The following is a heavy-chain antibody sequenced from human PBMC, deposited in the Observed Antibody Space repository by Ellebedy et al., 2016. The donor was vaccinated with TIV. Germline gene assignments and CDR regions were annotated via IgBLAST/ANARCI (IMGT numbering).Heavy chain of an antibody. CDR3: ARISTTLRWHFDL. J-gene: IGHJ2*01. D-gene: IGHD2/OR15-2a*01. CDR1: GFTISDYY. CDR2: TRNKGDSYSI. V-gene: IGHV3-72*01. Sequence: GGSLRLXCAASGFTISDYYMDWVRQAPGKGPEWVGRTRNKGDSYSIQYAASVKDRFTISRDESRNSLYLQLNSLKTDDTAVYYCARISTTLRWHFDLWGRGTLVSVSS.